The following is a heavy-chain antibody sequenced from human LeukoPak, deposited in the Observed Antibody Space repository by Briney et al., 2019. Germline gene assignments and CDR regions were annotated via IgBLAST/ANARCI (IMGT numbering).Heavy chain of an antibody. V-gene: IGHV2-70*04. CDR3: ARTYCSAGSCYFLFDC. Sequence: SGPTLVDPTQTLTLTCTFSGFSLSTSGMRVSWIRQPPGKALEWLALIDWDDDKFYSTSLKARLTISKDTSKDQVVLTMTNMDPVDTATYYCARTYCSAGSCYFLFDCWGQGTLVTVSS. D-gene: IGHD2-15*01. J-gene: IGHJ4*02. CDR2: IDWDDDK. CDR1: GFSLSTSGMR.